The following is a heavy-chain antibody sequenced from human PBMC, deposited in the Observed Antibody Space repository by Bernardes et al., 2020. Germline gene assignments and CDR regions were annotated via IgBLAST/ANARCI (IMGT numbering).Heavy chain of an antibody. CDR3: AIDVAGQDST. Sequence: GGSLRLSCAASGYTFSRFWMHWVRQAPGKGLVWVSRIDNYGTTIDYADSVTGRFTISRDNSRNTLHLQMNNLRAEDTAVYYCAIDVAGQDSTWGQGTLVTVSS. V-gene: IGHV3-74*01. CDR2: IDNYGTTI. D-gene: IGHD3-22*01. CDR1: GYTFSRFW. J-gene: IGHJ5*02.